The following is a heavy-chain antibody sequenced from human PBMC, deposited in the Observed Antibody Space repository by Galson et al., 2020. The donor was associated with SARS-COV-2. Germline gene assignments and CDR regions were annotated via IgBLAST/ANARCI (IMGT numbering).Heavy chain of an antibody. J-gene: IGHJ6*03. CDR2: IKSGGDT. D-gene: IGHD3-16*01. CDR1: GGSFSGYS. Sequence: SETLSLTCAVYGGSFSGYSWTWIRQAPGKGLEWLGEIKSGGDTKYSPSLSSRVTLSVDTSRNQFSLKLTSVSVADRALYFCARGRQGVVPSPVLGLGPFYSYYYMDVWGKGTTVIVSS. CDR3: ARGRQGVVPSPVLGLGPFYSYYYMDV. V-gene: IGHV4-34*01.